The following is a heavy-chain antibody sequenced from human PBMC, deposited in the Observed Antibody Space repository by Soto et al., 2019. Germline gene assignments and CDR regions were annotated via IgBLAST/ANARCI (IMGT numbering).Heavy chain of an antibody. CDR1: GGSISSGGYY. CDR2: IYYRGST. V-gene: IGHV4-31*03. J-gene: IGHJ6*02. D-gene: IGHD6-19*01. Sequence: QVQLQESGPGLVKPSQTLSLTCTVSGGSISSGGYYWSWIRQHPGKGLEWIGYIYYRGSTYYNPSRKSRVTISVDTAKSQFSLKLRSVTAADTAVYYCARDFTDSSGPTLGMGVWGQGTTVTVSS. CDR3: ARDFTDSSGPTLGMGV.